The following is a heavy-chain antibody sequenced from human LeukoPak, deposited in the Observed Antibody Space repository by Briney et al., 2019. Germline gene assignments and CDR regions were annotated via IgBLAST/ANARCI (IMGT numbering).Heavy chain of an antibody. Sequence: GRSLRLSCAASGFTFSNYGMHWVRQAPRKGLEWVAVISYDGSSKYYTDSVKGRFTISRDNSKSTLYLQMNSLRAEDSAVYYCAKDLRSSGGYYFDYWGQGTLVTVSS. CDR1: GFTFSNYG. CDR3: AKDLRSSGGYYFDY. J-gene: IGHJ4*02. D-gene: IGHD6-6*01. CDR2: ISYDGSSK. V-gene: IGHV3-30*18.